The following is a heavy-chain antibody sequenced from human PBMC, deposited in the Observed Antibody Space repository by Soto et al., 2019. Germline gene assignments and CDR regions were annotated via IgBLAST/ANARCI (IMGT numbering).Heavy chain of an antibody. Sequence: GGSLRLSCAASGFTFSSYGMHWVRQAPGKGLEWVAVISYDGSNKYYADSVKGRFTISRDNSKNTLYLQMNSLRAEDTAVYYCAKGRDDYSNYVAVDDWGQGTLVSVSS. CDR1: GFTFSSYG. J-gene: IGHJ4*02. CDR3: AKGRDDYSNYVAVDD. D-gene: IGHD4-4*01. V-gene: IGHV3-30*18. CDR2: ISYDGSNK.